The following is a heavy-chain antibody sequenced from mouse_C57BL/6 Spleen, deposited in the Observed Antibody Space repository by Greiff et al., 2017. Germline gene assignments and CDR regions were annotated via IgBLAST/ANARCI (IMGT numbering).Heavy chain of an antibody. J-gene: IGHJ4*01. Sequence: VKLQQPGAELVKPGASVKLSCKASGYTFTSYWMQWVKQRPGQGLEWIGEIDPSDSYTNYNQKFKGKATLTVDTSSSTAYMQLSSLTSEDSAVYYCARGGYFSMDYWGQGTSVTVSS. D-gene: IGHD1-1*02. V-gene: IGHV1-50*01. CDR2: IDPSDSYT. CDR1: GYTFTSYW. CDR3: ARGGYFSMDY.